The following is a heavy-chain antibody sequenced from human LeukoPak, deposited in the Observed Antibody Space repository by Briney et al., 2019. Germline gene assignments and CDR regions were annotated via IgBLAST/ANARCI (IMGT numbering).Heavy chain of an antibody. CDR2: ISYDGSNK. CDR3: ARESQDGNFDY. CDR1: GFTFSSYW. Sequence: GGSLRLSCAASGFTFSSYWMSWVRQAPGKGLEWVAVISYDGSNKYYADSVKGRFTISRDNAKNSLYLQMNSLRGEDTAVYYCARESQDGNFDYWGQGILVTVSS. D-gene: IGHD1-14*01. V-gene: IGHV3-30-3*01. J-gene: IGHJ4*02.